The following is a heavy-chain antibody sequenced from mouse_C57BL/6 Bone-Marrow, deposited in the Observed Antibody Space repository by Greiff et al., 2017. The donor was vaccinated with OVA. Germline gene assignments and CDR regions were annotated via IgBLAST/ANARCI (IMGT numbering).Heavy chain of an antibody. CDR2: IHPSDSDT. CDR1: GYTFTSYW. CDR3: ANGYGNYVWDFEG. V-gene: IGHV1-74*01. D-gene: IGHD2-10*02. Sequence: QVQLQQPGAELVKPGASVKVSCKASGYTFTSYWMHWVKQRPGQGLEWIGRIHPSDSDTNYNQKFKGKATLTVDKSSSTAYMQLSSLTSEDSAVYDCANGYGNYVWDFEGWGTGTTVTVAS. J-gene: IGHJ1*03.